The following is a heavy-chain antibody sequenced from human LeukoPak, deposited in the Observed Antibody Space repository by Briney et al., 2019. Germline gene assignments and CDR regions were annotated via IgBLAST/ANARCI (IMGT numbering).Heavy chain of an antibody. V-gene: IGHV3-21*01. J-gene: IGHJ4*02. CDR3: ARDGGPGYYYDSSGYYYY. Sequence: GGSLRLSCAASGFTFSSYSMNWVRQAPGKGLEWVSSISSSSSYIHYADSVKGRFTISRDNAKNSLYLQMNSLRAEDTAVYYCARDGGPGYYYDSSGYYYYWGQGTLVTVSP. CDR2: ISSSSSYI. CDR1: GFTFSSYS. D-gene: IGHD3-22*01.